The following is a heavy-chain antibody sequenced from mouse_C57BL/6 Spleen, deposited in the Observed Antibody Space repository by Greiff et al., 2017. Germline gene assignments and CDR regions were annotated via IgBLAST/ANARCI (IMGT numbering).Heavy chain of an antibody. J-gene: IGHJ2*01. V-gene: IGHV7-3*01. CDR3: ARFNSWYFDY. Sequence: EVMLVESGGGLVQPGGSLSLSCAASGFTFTDYYMSWVRQPPGKALEWLGFIRNKANGYTTEYSASVKGRFTISRDNSQSILYLQMNALRAEDSATYYCARFNSWYFDYWGQGTTLTVSS. D-gene: IGHD4-1*02. CDR1: GFTFTDYY. CDR2: IRNKANGYTT.